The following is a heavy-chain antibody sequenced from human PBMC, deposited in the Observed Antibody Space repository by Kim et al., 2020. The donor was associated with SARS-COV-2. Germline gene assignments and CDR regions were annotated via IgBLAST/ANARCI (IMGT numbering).Heavy chain of an antibody. J-gene: IGHJ3*02. CDR3: ARDQIAAAGNDAFDI. V-gene: IGHV4-39*07. D-gene: IGHD6-13*01. Sequence: PSLKSRVTISVDTSKNQFSLKLSSVTAADTAVYYCARDQIAAAGNDAFDIWGQGTMVTVSS.